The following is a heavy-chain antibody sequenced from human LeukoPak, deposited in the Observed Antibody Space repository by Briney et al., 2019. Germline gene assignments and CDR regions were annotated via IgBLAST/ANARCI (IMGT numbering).Heavy chain of an antibody. J-gene: IGHJ6*03. CDR3: ARDPYSGAYYEGYYYYYMDV. CDR1: GFSFSSYG. V-gene: IGHV3-21*01. D-gene: IGHD1-26*01. Sequence: PGGSLRLSCAASGFSFSSYGMHWVRQAPGKGLEWISSITSSSSYKFYADSVKGRFTISRDNAKNSLYLQMNSLRAEDTAVYYCARDPYSGAYYEGYYYYYMDVWGKGTTVTVSS. CDR2: ITSSSSYK.